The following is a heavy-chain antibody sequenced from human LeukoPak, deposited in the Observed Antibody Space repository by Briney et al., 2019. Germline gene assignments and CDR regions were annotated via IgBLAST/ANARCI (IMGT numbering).Heavy chain of an antibody. D-gene: IGHD6-13*01. V-gene: IGHV1-18*04. Sequence: ASVKVSCKASGYTFTSYGISWVRQAPGQGLEWMGWISAYNGNTNYAQKLQGRVTMTTDTSTSTAYMELRSLRSDDTAVYYCARSMPPTWIAAAVPWRFDYWGQGTLVTVSP. J-gene: IGHJ4*02. CDR1: GYTFTSYG. CDR3: ARSMPPTWIAAAVPWRFDY. CDR2: ISAYNGNT.